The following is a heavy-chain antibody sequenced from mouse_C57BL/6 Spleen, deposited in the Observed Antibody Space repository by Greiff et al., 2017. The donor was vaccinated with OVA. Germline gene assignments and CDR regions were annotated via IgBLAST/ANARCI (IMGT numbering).Heavy chain of an antibody. V-gene: IGHV1-50*01. CDR1: GYTFTSYW. CDR2: IDPSDSYT. J-gene: IGHJ1*03. Sequence: QVQLQQPGAELVKPGASVKLSCKASGYTFTSYWMQWVKQRPGQGLEWIGEIDPSDSYTNYNQKFKGKATLTVDTSSSTAYMQLSSLTSEDSAVYYYARGGLTRTWYFDVWGTGTTVTVSS. D-gene: IGHD4-1*01. CDR3: ARGGLTRTWYFDV.